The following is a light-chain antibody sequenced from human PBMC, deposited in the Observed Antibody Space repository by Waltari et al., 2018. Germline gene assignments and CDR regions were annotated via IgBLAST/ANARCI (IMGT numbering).Light chain of an antibody. CDR2: RYT. CDR1: ALAKQF. Sequence: SSELTQPPSVSVSPGQTATIACSADALAKQFVYWYQQKPGQAPVLVMFRYTERPSGIPERFSGSGSGTTVTLTIRGVQAEDEADYYCQSADNTGDYVLFGGRTKLTVL. V-gene: IGLV3-25*03. CDR3: QSADNTGDYVL. J-gene: IGLJ3*02.